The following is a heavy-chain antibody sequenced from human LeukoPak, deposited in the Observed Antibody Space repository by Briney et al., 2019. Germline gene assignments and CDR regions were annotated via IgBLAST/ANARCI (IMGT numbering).Heavy chain of an antibody. V-gene: IGHV3-64D*09. CDR2: IGDSGGST. D-gene: IGHD2-15*01. CDR3: VRGYSFGPYGMDV. CDR1: GYPFSSYA. Sequence: GGSLRLSCSASGYPFSSYAMHWVRQAPGKGLEYVSAIGDSGGSTYYADSVKGRFTISRDNSKDTLYLQRSSLRAEDTAVYFCVRGYSFGPYGMDVWGQGTTVTVSS. J-gene: IGHJ6*02.